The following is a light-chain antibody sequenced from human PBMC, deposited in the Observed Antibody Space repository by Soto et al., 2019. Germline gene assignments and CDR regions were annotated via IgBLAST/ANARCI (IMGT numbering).Light chain of an antibody. CDR3: SSYTSRNTLDYV. Sequence: QSALTQPPSASGSPGQSVTISCTGTKSDIGVYDFVSWYQHHPGKAPRLIIYEVVQRPSGVPDRFSGSKSGNTASLTVSGLQAADEADYYCSSYTSRNTLDYVFGTGTKLTVL. CDR2: EVV. J-gene: IGLJ1*01. V-gene: IGLV2-8*01. CDR1: KSDIGVYDF.